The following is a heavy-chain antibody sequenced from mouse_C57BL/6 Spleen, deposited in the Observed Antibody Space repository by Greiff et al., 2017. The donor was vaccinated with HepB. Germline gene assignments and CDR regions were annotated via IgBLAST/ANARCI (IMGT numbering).Heavy chain of an antibody. CDR2: IYPGDGDT. CDR1: GYAFSSSW. D-gene: IGHD1-1*01. V-gene: IGHV1-82*01. Sequence: QVQLQQSGPELVKPGASVKISCKASGYAFSSSWMNWVKQRPGKGLEWIGRIYPGDGDTNYNGKFKGKATLTADKSSSHAYMQLSSLTSEDSAVYFCARTRNYYGSSFDYWGQGTTLTVAS. CDR3: ARTRNYYGSSFDY. J-gene: IGHJ2*01.